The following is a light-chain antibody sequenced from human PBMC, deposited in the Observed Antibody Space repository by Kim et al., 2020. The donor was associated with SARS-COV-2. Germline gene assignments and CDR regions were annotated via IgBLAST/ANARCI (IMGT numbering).Light chain of an antibody. J-gene: IGKJ1*01. CDR1: QTIGRS. CDR2: GAY. V-gene: IGKV3-15*01. Sequence: EIVMTQSPATLSVSPGEVATLSCRASQTIGRSVAWYQQKPGQPPRLLIYGAYTRAAGIPARFSGSGSGTEFTLSISSLQPEDFAVYHCQEYNNWPFGTFGQGTKVDIK. CDR3: QEYNNWPFGT.